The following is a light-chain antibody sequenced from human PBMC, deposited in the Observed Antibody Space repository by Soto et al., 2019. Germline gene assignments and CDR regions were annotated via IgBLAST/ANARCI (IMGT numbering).Light chain of an antibody. Sequence: QSVLTQPASVSGSPGQSITISCTGTSSDVGGYNYVSWYQQHPGKAPKLMIYDVSNWPSGVSNRFSGSKSGNTASLTISGLQAEDEADYYCSSYTNSSPFVFGTGTKVHRP. V-gene: IGLV2-14*01. J-gene: IGLJ1*01. CDR3: SSYTNSSPFV. CDR2: DVS. CDR1: SSDVGGYNY.